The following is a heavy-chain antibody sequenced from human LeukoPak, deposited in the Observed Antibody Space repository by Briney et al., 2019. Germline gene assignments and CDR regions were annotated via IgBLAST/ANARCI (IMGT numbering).Heavy chain of an antibody. J-gene: IGHJ4*02. CDR2: INPNSGGT. V-gene: IGHV1-2*06. CDR3: ARWCCTNGVCYADY. D-gene: IGHD2-8*01. CDR1: GYTFTGYY. Sequence: GASVKVSCKASGYTFTGYYMHWVRQAPGQGLEWMGRINPNSGGTYYAQKFQGRVTMTRDTSISTAYMELSRLRSDDTAVYYCARWCCTNGVCYADYWGQGTLVTVSS.